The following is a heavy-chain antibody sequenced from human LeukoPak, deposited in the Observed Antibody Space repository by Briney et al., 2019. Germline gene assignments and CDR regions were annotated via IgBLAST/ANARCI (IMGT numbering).Heavy chain of an antibody. D-gene: IGHD5-12*01. CDR2: INPNSGGT. V-gene: IGHV1-2*02. J-gene: IGHJ4*02. Sequence: GASVKVSCKASGYTFSGNYMHWVRQAPGQGLEYMGWINPNSGGTNYAQTFQGRVTMTRDTSISTAYMELSRLRSDDTAVYYCARSGVLRLKPGAPLDYWGQGTLVTVSS. CDR3: ARSGVLRLKPGAPLDY. CDR1: GYTFSGNY.